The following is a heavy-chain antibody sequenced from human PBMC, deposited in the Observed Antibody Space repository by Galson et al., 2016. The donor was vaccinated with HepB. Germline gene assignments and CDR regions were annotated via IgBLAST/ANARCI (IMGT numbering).Heavy chain of an antibody. CDR2: IRYDGSKK. J-gene: IGHJ4*02. Sequence: SLRLSCAASGFTFSSYGMTWVRQAPGKGLEWVAVIRYDGSKKYYVDSVKGRFTISRDNTKNTQYLQMNSLRAEDTAVYHCARDRYNIFTLANWGQGTLVTVFS. CDR3: ARDRYNIFTLAN. D-gene: IGHD3-9*01. CDR1: GFTFSSYG. V-gene: IGHV3-33*08.